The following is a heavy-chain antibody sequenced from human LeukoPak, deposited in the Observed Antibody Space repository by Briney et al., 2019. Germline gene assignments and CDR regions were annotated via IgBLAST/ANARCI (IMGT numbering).Heavy chain of an antibody. CDR2: TYAGGMT. Sequence: PGGSLRLSCAASGFTFNTNYMTWVRQAPGKGLEWVSITYAGGMTYYADSVKGRFTISRDNSKNVLYLQMNSLRAADTAVYYCARGTSRTSPLSGYYRGYFEYWGQGTLVTVSS. CDR1: GFTFNTNY. V-gene: IGHV3-66*02. D-gene: IGHD3-3*01. J-gene: IGHJ4*02. CDR3: ARGTSRTSPLSGYYRGYFEY.